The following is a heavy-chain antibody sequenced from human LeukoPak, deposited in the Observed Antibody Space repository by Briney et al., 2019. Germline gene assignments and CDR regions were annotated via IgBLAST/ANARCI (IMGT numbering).Heavy chain of an antibody. CDR1: GFTFNNYG. J-gene: IGHJ4*02. V-gene: IGHV3-30*02. CDR2: IRYDGSNK. D-gene: IGHD3-22*01. Sequence: RPGGSLRLSCAASGFTFNNYGMHWVRQAPGKGLEWVAFIRYDGSNKYYADSVKGRFTISRDNSKNTLYLQMNSLRAEDTAVYYCAKGPYYYDSSGYYSIDYWGQGTLVTVSS. CDR3: AKGPYYYDSSGYYSIDY.